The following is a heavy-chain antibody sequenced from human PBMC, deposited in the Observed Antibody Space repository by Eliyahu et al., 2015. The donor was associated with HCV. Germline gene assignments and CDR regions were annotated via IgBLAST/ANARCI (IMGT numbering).Heavy chain of an antibody. Sequence: QVQLQESGPGLVKPSETLSLTCTVSGGSITSYYWSWIRQPPGKGLEWIGYIHYSGSTNCNPSLKSRVTISVDTSKNQFPLNLTSVTAADTAVYYCASGGGGIAVTGTGGWFDPWGQGTLVTVSS. CDR1: GGSITSYY. J-gene: IGHJ5*02. CDR2: IHYSGST. D-gene: IGHD6-19*01. V-gene: IGHV4-59*01. CDR3: ASGGGGIAVTGTGGWFDP.